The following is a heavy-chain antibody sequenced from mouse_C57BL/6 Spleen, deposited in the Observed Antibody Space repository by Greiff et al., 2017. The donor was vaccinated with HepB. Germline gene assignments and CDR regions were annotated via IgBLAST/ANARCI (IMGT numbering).Heavy chain of an antibody. J-gene: IGHJ3*01. V-gene: IGHV3-6*01. D-gene: IGHD4-1*01. CDR2: ISYDGSN. CDR1: GYSITSGYY. CDR3: AKLTGTIAY. Sequence: EVQLQESGPGLVKPSQSLSLTCSVTGYSITSGYYWNWIRQFPGNKLEWMGYISYDGSNNYNPSLKNRISITRDTSKNQFFLKLNSVTTEDTATYYCAKLTGTIAYWGQGTLVTVSA.